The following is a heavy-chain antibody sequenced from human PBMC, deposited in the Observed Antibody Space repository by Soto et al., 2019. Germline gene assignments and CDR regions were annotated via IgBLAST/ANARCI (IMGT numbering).Heavy chain of an antibody. CDR2: ISYDGSNK. V-gene: IGHV3-30*18. Sequence: GGSLRLSCAASGFTFSSYGMHWVRQAPGKGLEWVAVISYDGSNKYYADSVKGRFTISRDNSKNTLYLQMNSLRAEDTAVYYCAKESAAAGFDYWGQGTLVTVSS. D-gene: IGHD6-13*01. J-gene: IGHJ4*02. CDR3: AKESAAAGFDY. CDR1: GFTFSSYG.